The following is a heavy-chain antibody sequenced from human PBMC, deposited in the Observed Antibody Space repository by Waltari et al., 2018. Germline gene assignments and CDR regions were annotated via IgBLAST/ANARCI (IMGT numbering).Heavy chain of an antibody. CDR1: GYSLSTGYY. J-gene: IGHJ4*02. D-gene: IGHD2-2*01. V-gene: IGHV4-38-2*01. CDR2: IYHSGSS. Sequence: QVQLQESGPGLVKPSETLSLTCAVSGYSLSTGYYWGWIRQPPGKGLEWIGSIYHSGSSYSNPSLKSRVTISVDTSKNQFSLKLSSVTAADTAVYYCVRVVPANYFDYWGQGTLVTVSS. CDR3: VRVVPANYFDY.